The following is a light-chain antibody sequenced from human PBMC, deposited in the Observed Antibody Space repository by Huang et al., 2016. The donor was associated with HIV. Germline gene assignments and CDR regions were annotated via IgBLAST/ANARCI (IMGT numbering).Light chain of an antibody. J-gene: IGKJ1*01. CDR3: QQYDDWPRT. Sequence: VMTQSPASLPVSPGDSATLFCRARQNINNNLALYQKRPGQAPRLLIYGASTRATGVPPRFSGSRSGTNFTLTITSLQSEDFALYYCQQYDDWPRTFGQGTKVEV. CDR2: GAS. CDR1: QNINNN. V-gene: IGKV3-15*01.